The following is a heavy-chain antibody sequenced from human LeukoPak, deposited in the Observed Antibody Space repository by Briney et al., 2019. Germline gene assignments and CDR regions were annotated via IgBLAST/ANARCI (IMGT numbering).Heavy chain of an antibody. Sequence: SETLSLTCAVSGYSISSGYYWGWLRQPPGKGLEWIGSIYHSGSTYYNPSLKSRVTISVDTSKNQFSLKLSSVTAADTAVYYCARDPGGVGATGYWGQGTLVTVSS. V-gene: IGHV4-38-2*02. J-gene: IGHJ4*02. D-gene: IGHD1-26*01. CDR2: IYHSGST. CDR1: GYSISSGYY. CDR3: ARDPGGVGATGY.